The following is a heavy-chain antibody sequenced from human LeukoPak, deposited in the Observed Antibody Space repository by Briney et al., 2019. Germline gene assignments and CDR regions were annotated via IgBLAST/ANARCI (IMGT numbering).Heavy chain of an antibody. J-gene: IGHJ3*02. Sequence: GGSLRLSCAASGFTFSSYGMHWVRQAPGKGLEWVAVVWYDESNKYYADSVKGRFTISRDNSKNTLYLQMNSLRAEDTAVYYCARGGVLMVYAMDAFDIWGQGTMVTVSS. CDR3: ARGGVLMVYAMDAFDI. D-gene: IGHD2-8*01. CDR1: GFTFSSYG. V-gene: IGHV3-33*01. CDR2: VWYDESNK.